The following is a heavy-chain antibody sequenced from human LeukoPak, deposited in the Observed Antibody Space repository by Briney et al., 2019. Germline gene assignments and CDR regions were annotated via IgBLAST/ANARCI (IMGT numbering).Heavy chain of an antibody. CDR1: GFTFSSYS. J-gene: IGHJ4*02. CDR3: VRDTSYCSGGRCFATYSFDY. V-gene: IGHV3-48*01. Sequence: GGSLRLSCAASGFTFSSYSMNWVRQAPGKGLEWVSYISSSSSTIYYADSVKGRFTISRDNSKNTLYLQMSSLRAEDTAVYYCVRDTSYCSGGRCFATYSFDYWGQGTRVTVSS. CDR2: ISSSSSTI. D-gene: IGHD2-15*01.